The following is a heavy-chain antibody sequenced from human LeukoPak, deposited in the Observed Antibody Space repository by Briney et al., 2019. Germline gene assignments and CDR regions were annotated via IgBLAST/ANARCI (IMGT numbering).Heavy chain of an antibody. CDR2: IYYSGST. D-gene: IGHD3-22*01. Sequence: SETLSLTCTVSGGSISSSSYYWGWIRQPPGKGLEWIGSIYYSGSTYYNPSLQSRVTISVDTSKNQFSLKLSSVTAADTAVYYCARASSGYYYGGAFDIWGQGTMVTVSS. V-gene: IGHV4-39*01. CDR1: GGSISSSSYY. CDR3: ARASSGYYYGGAFDI. J-gene: IGHJ3*02.